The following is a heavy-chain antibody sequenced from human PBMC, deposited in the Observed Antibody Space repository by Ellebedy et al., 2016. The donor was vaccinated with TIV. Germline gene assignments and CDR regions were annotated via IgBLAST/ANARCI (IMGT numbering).Heavy chain of an antibody. D-gene: IGHD3-3*01. CDR2: IYYSGST. J-gene: IGHJ1*01. Sequence: SETLSLXXTVSGGSISSYYWSWIRQPPGKGLEWIGYIYYSGSTNYNPSLKSRVTISVDTSKNQFSLKLSSVTAADTAVYYCARGGMYDFWSGYHTEYFQHWGQGTLVTVSS. CDR3: ARGGMYDFWSGYHTEYFQH. V-gene: IGHV4-59*01. CDR1: GGSISSYY.